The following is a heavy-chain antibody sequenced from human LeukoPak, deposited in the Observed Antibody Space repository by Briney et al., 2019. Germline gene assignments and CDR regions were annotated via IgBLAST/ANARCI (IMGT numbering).Heavy chain of an antibody. CDR2: MNPNSGNT. CDR3: ARGPLKQQLPLDY. CDR1: GYTFTSYD. V-gene: IGHV1-8*01. D-gene: IGHD6-13*01. J-gene: IGHJ4*02. Sequence: SVKVSCKASGYTFTSYDINWVRQATGQGLEWMGWMNPNSGNTGYAQKFQGRVTMTRNTSISTAYMELSSLRSEDTAVYYCARGPLKQQLPLDYWGQGTLVTVSS.